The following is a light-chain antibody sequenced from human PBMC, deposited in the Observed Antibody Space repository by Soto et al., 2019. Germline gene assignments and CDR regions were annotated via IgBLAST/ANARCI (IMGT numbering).Light chain of an antibody. Sequence: DIQMTQPPSTLSASVGDRVTITCRASQSISSWLAWYQQKPGKAPKLLIYKASSLESGVPSRFSGSGSGTEFTLTISSLQPDDFATYYCQQYNSYHFGQGTKLEIK. CDR3: QQYNSYH. V-gene: IGKV1-5*03. CDR1: QSISSW. CDR2: KAS. J-gene: IGKJ2*01.